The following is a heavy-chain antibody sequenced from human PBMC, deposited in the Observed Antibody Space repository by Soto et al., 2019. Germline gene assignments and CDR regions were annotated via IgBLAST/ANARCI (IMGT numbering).Heavy chain of an antibody. Sequence: GGSLRLSCAASGFTFSSYAMHWVRQAPGKGLEWVAVISYDGSNKYYADSVKGRFTISRDNSKNTLYLQMNSLRAEDTAVYYCARAHPARVGAYFDYWGQGTLVTAPQ. D-gene: IGHD1-26*01. CDR3: ARAHPARVGAYFDY. V-gene: IGHV3-30-3*01. J-gene: IGHJ4*02. CDR1: GFTFSSYA. CDR2: ISYDGSNK.